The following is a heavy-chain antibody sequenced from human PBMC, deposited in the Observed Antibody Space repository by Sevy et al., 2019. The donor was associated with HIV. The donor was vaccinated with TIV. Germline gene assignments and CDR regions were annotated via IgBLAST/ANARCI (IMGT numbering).Heavy chain of an antibody. CDR1: GDSVTNYY. D-gene: IGHD2-2*03. Sequence: SETLSLNCTVSGDSVTNYYWNWIRQPAGKGLEWIGRIYTSGNTNSGNTNYNPSLKSRVTMSLDTSKNRFSLKLTSVTAADTAVYYCASGRGYSYSLNYWGQGTVVTVSS. CDR2: IYTSGNTNSGNT. CDR3: ASGRGYSYSLNY. J-gene: IGHJ4*02. V-gene: IGHV4-4*07.